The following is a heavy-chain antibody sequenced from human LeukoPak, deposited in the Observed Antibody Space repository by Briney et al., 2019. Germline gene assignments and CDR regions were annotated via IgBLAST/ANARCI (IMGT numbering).Heavy chain of an antibody. J-gene: IGHJ4*02. CDR2: IHPEGNEK. CDR1: GFTFSSYA. Sequence: GGSLRLSCAASGFTFSSYAMSWVRQAPGRGLEWVANIHPEGNEKYHVESVKGRFTISRDNTKNLLFLQMNGLRVEDTAVYYCARGDDYSGDHWGQGTLVTVSS. CDR3: ARGDDYSGDH. V-gene: IGHV3-7*04. D-gene: IGHD2-21*01.